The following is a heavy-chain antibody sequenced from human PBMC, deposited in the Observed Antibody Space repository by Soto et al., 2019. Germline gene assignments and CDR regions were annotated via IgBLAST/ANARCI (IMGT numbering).Heavy chain of an antibody. V-gene: IGHV4-34*01. J-gene: IGHJ4*02. CDR3: ARGTLRYFDWFSETYYFDY. D-gene: IGHD3-9*01. CDR2: INHSGST. Sequence: SETLSLTCAVYGGSFSGYYWSWIRQPPGKGLEWIGEINHSGSTNYNPSLKSRVTISVDTSKNQFSLKLSSVTAADTAVYYCARGTLRYFDWFSETYYFDYWGQGTLVTVSS. CDR1: GGSFSGYY.